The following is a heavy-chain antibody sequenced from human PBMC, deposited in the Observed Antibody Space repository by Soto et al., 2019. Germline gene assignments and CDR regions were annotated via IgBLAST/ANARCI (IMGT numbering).Heavy chain of an antibody. J-gene: IGHJ4*02. Sequence: QVQLVQSGAEVKKPGSSVKVSCKASGGTFNNYGMGWVRQAPGQGLERMGGIIPMIVRTKYAQKFQGRLTLTADATRSTAYMELRSLGSDDTAVYYCASWDYDVLTGYSYDDWGQGTLVTVSS. CDR2: IIPMIVRT. V-gene: IGHV1-69*01. D-gene: IGHD3-9*01. CDR1: GGTFNNYG. CDR3: ASWDYDVLTGYSYDD.